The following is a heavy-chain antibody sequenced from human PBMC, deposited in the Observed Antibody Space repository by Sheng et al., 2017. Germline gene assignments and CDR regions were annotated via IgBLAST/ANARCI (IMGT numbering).Heavy chain of an antibody. CDR1: GYTFASYV. J-gene: IGHJ6*03. CDR2: INNYNDNT. D-gene: IGHD6-13*01. Sequence: QIQLVQSGAEVKKPGASVNVSCKASGYTFASYVLTWVRQAPGQGLEWMGWINNYNDNTDYAQDFQGRVTITTDTSTSTVYMELRSLRSDDTAVYYCARSKQGYYYYIDVWGERDHGHRLL. CDR3: ARSKQGYYYYIDV. V-gene: IGHV1-18*01.